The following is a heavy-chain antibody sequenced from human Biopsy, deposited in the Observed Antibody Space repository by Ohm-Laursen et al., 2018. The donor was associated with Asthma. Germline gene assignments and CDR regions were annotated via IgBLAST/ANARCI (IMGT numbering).Heavy chain of an antibody. CDR2: ISKDASTQ. Sequence: SLRLSCSASGFSFSNFAIHWVRQAPGKGLEWVGVISKDASTQDYADSVKGRFTMARDNSKNTLDLQTNSLREEDTAVYYCVRDGTDDALDIWGQGTVVSVSS. D-gene: IGHD1-1*01. J-gene: IGHJ3*02. CDR3: VRDGTDDALDI. V-gene: IGHV3-30*01. CDR1: GFSFSNFA.